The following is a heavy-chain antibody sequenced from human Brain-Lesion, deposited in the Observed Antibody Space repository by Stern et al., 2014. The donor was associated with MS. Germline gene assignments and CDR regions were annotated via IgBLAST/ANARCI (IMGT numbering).Heavy chain of an antibody. V-gene: IGHV4-39*01. CDR3: ARVYDFWSGYYFDYFDY. D-gene: IGHD3-3*01. CDR2: IDYSGTT. Sequence: VQLVESGPGLVKPSETLSLTCTVSGDSISSSSHYWGWIRQPPGKGLEWIGSIDYSGTTYYNPSLKSRAPISLHTSQNQVSLILSSVTAADTAVYYCARVYDFWSGYYFDYFDYWGQGILVTVSS. J-gene: IGHJ4*02. CDR1: GDSISSSSHY.